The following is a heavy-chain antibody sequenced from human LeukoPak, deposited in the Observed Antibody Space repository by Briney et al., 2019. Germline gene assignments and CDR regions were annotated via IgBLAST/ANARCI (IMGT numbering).Heavy chain of an antibody. CDR3: AREQTYGDYGGIPYY. J-gene: IGHJ4*02. D-gene: IGHD4-17*01. CDR2: INPSGGST. Sequence: ASVKVSCKASGYTFTSYYMHWVRQAPGQGLEWMGIINPSGGSTSYAQKFQGRVTLTRDTSTSTVYMELSSLRSEDTAVYYCAREQTYGDYGGIPYYWGQGTLVTVSS. CDR1: GYTFTSYY. V-gene: IGHV1-46*01.